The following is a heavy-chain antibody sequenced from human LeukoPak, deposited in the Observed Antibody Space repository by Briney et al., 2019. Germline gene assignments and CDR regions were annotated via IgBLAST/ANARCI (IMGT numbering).Heavy chain of an antibody. Sequence: GASVKVSCKASGGTFSSYAFSWLRQAPGQGLEWMGGIIPIFGTANYAQKFQGRVTITTDEATSTAYLELSSLRFEPPALSSFPRGHDSSGSYFDYWGQGTLVTVSS. V-gene: IGHV1-69*05. D-gene: IGHD3-22*01. CDR2: IIPIFGTA. J-gene: IGHJ4*02. CDR3: PRGHDSSGSYFDY. CDR1: GGTFSSYA.